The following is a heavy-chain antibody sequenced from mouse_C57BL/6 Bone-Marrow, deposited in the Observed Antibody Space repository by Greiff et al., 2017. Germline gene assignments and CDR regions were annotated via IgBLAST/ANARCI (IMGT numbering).Heavy chain of an antibody. J-gene: IGHJ2*01. CDR3: ARAWCYFDY. V-gene: IGHV1-54*01. CDR1: GYAFTNYL. D-gene: IGHD1-1*02. Sequence: VQLQQSGAELVRPGTSVKVSCKASGYAFTNYLIEWVKQRPGQGLEWIGVINPGSGGTNYNEKFKGKATLTADKSSSTAYMQLSSLTSEDSAVYYCARAWCYFDYWGQGTTLTVSS. CDR2: INPGSGGT.